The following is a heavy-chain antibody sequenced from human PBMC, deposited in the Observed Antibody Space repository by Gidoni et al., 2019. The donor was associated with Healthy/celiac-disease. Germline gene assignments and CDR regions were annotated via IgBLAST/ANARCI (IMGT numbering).Heavy chain of an antibody. D-gene: IGHD1-20*01. Sequence: QVQLVESGGGVVQPGRSLRLSCAASGFTFSSYAMHWVRQAPGKGLEWVAVISYDGSNKYYADSVKGRFTISRDNSKNTLYLQMNSLRAEDTAVYYCARGGRYTGADAFDIWGQGTMVTVSS. V-gene: IGHV3-30*04. CDR2: ISYDGSNK. CDR3: ARGGRYTGADAFDI. CDR1: GFTFSSYA. J-gene: IGHJ3*02.